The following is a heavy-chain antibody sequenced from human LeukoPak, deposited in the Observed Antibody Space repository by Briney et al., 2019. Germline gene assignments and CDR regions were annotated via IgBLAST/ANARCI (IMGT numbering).Heavy chain of an antibody. J-gene: IGHJ4*02. CDR1: GFTFDDYA. CDR3: AREVLTLDY. D-gene: IGHD4-23*01. V-gene: IGHV3-9*01. CDR2: ISWNSGSI. Sequence: PGGSLRLSCAASGFTFDDYAMHWVRQAPGKGLEWVSGISWNSGSIGYADSVKGRFTISGDNAKNSLYLQMNSLRAEDTALYYCAREVLTLDYWGQGTLVTVSS.